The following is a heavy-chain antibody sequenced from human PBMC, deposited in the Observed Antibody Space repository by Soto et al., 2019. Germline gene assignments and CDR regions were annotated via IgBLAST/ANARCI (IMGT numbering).Heavy chain of an antibody. Sequence: PGGSLRLCWAAAGVTFSNYGMHRVRQAQGKGLEWVAVISYDGSNKYYADSVKGRFTISRDNSKNTLYLQMNSLRAEDTAVYYCAKVSTKSGWSPSDAFDIWGQGTMVTVSS. CDR3: AKVSTKSGWSPSDAFDI. J-gene: IGHJ3*02. D-gene: IGHD6-19*01. CDR1: GVTFSNYG. CDR2: ISYDGSNK. V-gene: IGHV3-30*18.